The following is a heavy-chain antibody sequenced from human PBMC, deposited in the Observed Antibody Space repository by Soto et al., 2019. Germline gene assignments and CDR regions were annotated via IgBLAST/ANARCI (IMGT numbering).Heavy chain of an antibody. J-gene: IGHJ4*02. V-gene: IGHV1-18*04. CDR2: ISAYNGNT. Sequence: ASVKVSCEACGDTFTSYGISWVRHAPRQGLEWMGWISAYNGNTNYAQKLQGRVTMTTDTSTSTAYMEPRSLRSDDTAVYYCARVYYYDSSGYQIPLFDYWGQGTLVTVSS. CDR1: GDTFTSYG. CDR3: ARVYYYDSSGYQIPLFDY. D-gene: IGHD3-22*01.